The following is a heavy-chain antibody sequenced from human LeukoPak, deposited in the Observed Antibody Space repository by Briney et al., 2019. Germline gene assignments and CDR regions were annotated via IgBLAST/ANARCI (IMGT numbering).Heavy chain of an antibody. D-gene: IGHD5-12*01. CDR2: IYSGGST. CDR3: ARVSWIYVY. J-gene: IGHJ4*02. CDR1: AFTVSSNY. V-gene: IGHV3-53*01. Sequence: GGSMRLSSAASAFTVSSNYMSWVRQAPGKGLEWVSVIYSGGSTYYADSVKGRFTISRDNSKNTLYLQMNSLRAEDTAVYYCARVSWIYVYWGQGTLVTVSS.